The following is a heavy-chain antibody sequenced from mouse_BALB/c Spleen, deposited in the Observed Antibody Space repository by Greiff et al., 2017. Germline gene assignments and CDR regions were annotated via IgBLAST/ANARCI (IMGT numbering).Heavy chain of an antibody. V-gene: IGHV5-12-1*01. CDR3: ARHYDDRFAY. Sequence: EVKLVESGGGLVKPGGSLKLSCAASGFAFSSYDMSWVRQTPEKRLEWVAYISSGGGSTYYPDTVKGRFTISRDNAKNTLYLQMSSLKSEDTAMYYCARHYDDRFAYWGQGTLVTVSA. J-gene: IGHJ3*01. D-gene: IGHD2-12*01. CDR1: GFAFSSYD. CDR2: ISSGGGST.